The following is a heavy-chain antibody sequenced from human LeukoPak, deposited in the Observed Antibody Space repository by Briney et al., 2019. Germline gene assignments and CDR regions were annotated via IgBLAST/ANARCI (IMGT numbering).Heavy chain of an antibody. V-gene: IGHV3-23*01. D-gene: IGHD3-10*01. J-gene: IGHJ4*02. Sequence: GGSLRLSCAASGFTFSNYAMSWVRQAPGQGLEWVSGIIANGKTYYRDSVQGRFIISRDNSKNTLYLQLNSLRAEDTAVYYCAKDLKTGALDSWGQGTLVTVSS. CDR2: IIANGKT. CDR3: AKDLKTGALDS. CDR1: GFTFSNYA.